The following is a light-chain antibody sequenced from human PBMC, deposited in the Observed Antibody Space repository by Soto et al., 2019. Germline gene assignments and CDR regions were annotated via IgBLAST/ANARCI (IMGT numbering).Light chain of an antibody. CDR2: EAS. J-gene: IGKJ3*01. CDR3: QQSYRSLLFS. Sequence: QMTQSPSSLSASVGDRVTITCRASQSISSYLNWYQQKPGKAPKLLIYEASSLQSGVPSRFSGSGSGTDLTLTISSLQPEDVATYFCQQSYRSLLFSFGPGTTVDIK. CDR1: QSISSY. V-gene: IGKV1-39*01.